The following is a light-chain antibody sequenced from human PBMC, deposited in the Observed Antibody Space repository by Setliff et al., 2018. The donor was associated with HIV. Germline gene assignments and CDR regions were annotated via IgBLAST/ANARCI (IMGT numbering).Light chain of an antibody. J-gene: IGLJ1*01. CDR1: SSDVGNSNY. CDR3: SSYTFSSTPYV. CDR2: DVN. V-gene: IGLV2-11*01. Sequence: QSVLTQPRAVSGSPGQSVTFSCTGSSSDVGNSNYVSWYQHHPGKAPKLMIYDVNRRPSGVPHRFSGSKSGNTASLTISGLQAEDEADYYCSSYTFSSTPYVFGTGTKATVL.